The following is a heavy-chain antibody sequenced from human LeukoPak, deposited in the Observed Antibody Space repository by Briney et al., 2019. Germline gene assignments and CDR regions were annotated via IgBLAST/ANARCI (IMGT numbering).Heavy chain of an antibody. CDR3: ARTVGRGPGGHFDY. D-gene: IGHD3-10*01. V-gene: IGHV3-11*03. CDR1: GLSYSDSY. J-gene: IGHJ4*02. CDR2: ISSSGSYT. Sequence: GGSLRLSCAAAGLSYSDSYMTWIRQAAGEVLEWVSYISSSGSYTNYADSVQGRFTVSRDNGKNSLFLHMTSLRAEDTAVYYCARTVGRGPGGHFDYWGQGTLVIVSS.